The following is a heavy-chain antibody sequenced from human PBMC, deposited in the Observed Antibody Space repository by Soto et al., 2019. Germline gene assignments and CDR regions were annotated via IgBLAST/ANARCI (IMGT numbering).Heavy chain of an antibody. Sequence: SETLSLTCTVSGGSISSGDYYWSWIRQPPGKGLEWIGYIHYSGSTYYNPSLKSRVTISVDTSKNQFSLKLSSVTAADTAVYYCARASSLQLTRHKHYRGQGTLVTVSS. CDR3: ARASSLQLTRHKHY. D-gene: IGHD1-1*01. V-gene: IGHV4-30-4*01. CDR2: IHYSGST. CDR1: GGSISSGDYY. J-gene: IGHJ4*02.